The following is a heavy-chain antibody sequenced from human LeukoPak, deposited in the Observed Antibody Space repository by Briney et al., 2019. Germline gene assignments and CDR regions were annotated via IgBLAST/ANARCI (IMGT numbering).Heavy chain of an antibody. D-gene: IGHD6-19*01. CDR2: IIPILGIA. V-gene: IGHV1-69*04. CDR1: GGTFSSYA. Sequence: SVKVSCKASGGTFSSYAISWVRQAPGQGLEWMGRIIPILGIANYAQKFQGRVTITADKSTSTAYMELSSLRSEDTAVYYCASIPGIAVAGTLRYWGQGTLVTVSS. J-gene: IGHJ4*02. CDR3: ASIPGIAVAGTLRY.